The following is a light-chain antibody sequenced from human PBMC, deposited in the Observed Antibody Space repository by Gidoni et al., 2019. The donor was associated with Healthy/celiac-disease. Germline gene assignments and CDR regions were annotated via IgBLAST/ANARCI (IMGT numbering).Light chain of an antibody. J-gene: IGKJ5*01. Sequence: ETVXXXTPGTLSLSPGERATLSCRASQSVSSSYLAWYQQKPGEAPRLLIYGASSRATGIPDRFSGSGSGTDFTLTISRLEPEDFAVYYCQQXGSSXXTFGQGTRLEIK. CDR3: QQXGSSXXT. V-gene: IGKV3-20*01. CDR2: GAS. CDR1: QSVSSSY.